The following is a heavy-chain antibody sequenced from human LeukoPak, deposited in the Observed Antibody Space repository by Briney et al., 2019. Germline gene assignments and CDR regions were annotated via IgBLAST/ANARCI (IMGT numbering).Heavy chain of an antibody. J-gene: IGHJ6*03. D-gene: IGHD3-10*01. CDR2: INHSGST. Sequence: SETLSLTCAVYGGSFSGYYWSWIRQPPGKGLEWIGEINHSGSTNYNPSLKSRVTISVDTSKNQFSLKLSSVTTADTAVYYCARGAVLWFRPKLYYYYMDVWGKGTTVTVSS. CDR3: ARGAVLWFRPKLYYYYMDV. CDR1: GGSFSGYY. V-gene: IGHV4-34*01.